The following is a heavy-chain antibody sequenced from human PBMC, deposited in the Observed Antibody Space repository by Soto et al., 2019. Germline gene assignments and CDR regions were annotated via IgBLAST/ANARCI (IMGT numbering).Heavy chain of an antibody. J-gene: IGHJ4*02. Sequence: EVQLLESGGGLVQSGGSLRLSCIASGVTFSTYAMSWVRQAPGKGLEWVSAISGSGGSTYYADSAKGRFTISRDNSKNTLYLQMNSLRAEDTAVYYCAKQRAGFGSGSDTYYFDNWGQGTLVTVSS. V-gene: IGHV3-23*01. D-gene: IGHD3-10*01. CDR2: ISGSGGST. CDR1: GVTFSTYA. CDR3: AKQRAGFGSGSDTYYFDN.